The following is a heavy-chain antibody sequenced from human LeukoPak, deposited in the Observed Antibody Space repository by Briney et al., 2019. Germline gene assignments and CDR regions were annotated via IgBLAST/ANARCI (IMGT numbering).Heavy chain of an antibody. V-gene: IGHV4-4*07. Sequence: PSETLSLTSTVSVGSLSSYSWSWIRQPAGKGLECIGRIYTSGSTNYNPSLKSRVTMSVDTTKNQFHLKLSSVTAADTAVYYCARDDGYNCNDYWGQGTLVTVSS. J-gene: IGHJ4*02. CDR3: ARDDGYNCNDY. D-gene: IGHD1-1*01. CDR1: VGSLSSYS. CDR2: IYTSGST.